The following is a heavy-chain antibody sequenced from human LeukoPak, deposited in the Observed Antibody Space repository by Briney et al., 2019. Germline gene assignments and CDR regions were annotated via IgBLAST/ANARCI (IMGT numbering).Heavy chain of an antibody. CDR2: INPIRGIA. J-gene: IGHJ3*02. CDR3: ARKYYYDSSGRPDDAFDI. V-gene: IGHV1-69*04. D-gene: IGHD3-22*01. CDR1: GRTYSSYA. Sequence: SVNVSCKASGRTYSSYAISRVGQAAGQGREWMGRINPIRGIANYAQKFQGRVTITADKSTSTAYMELSSLRSEDTAVYYCARKYYYDSSGRPDDAFDIWGQGTMVTVSS.